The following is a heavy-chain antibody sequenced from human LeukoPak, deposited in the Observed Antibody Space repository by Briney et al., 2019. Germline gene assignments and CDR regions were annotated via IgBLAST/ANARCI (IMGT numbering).Heavy chain of an antibody. V-gene: IGHV4-38-2*02. CDR3: ARIITLGSYYMDV. CDR1: GYSIGSGYD. Sequence: SETLSLTCSVSGYSIGSGYDWAWIRQPPGKGLEWIGSINYSGRPYYNPSLKSRVTMSVDTSKNQFSLKLSSVTAADTAVYYCARIITLGSYYMDVWGKGTTVTVSS. D-gene: IGHD3-22*01. J-gene: IGHJ6*03. CDR2: INYSGRP.